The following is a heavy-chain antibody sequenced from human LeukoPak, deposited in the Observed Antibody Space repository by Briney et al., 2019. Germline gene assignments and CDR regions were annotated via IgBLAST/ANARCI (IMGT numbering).Heavy chain of an antibody. J-gene: IGHJ4*02. CDR3: ANGNSFDS. CDR2: IKQDGSEI. CDR1: GFTFSTYL. Sequence: GGSLRLSCAASGFTFSTYLMSWVRQAPGKGLEWVANIKQDGSEIYYVDSVKGRFTISRDNAKNSLYLQMNSLRAEDTAVYYCANGNSFDSWGQGTLVTVSS. D-gene: IGHD4-17*01. V-gene: IGHV3-7*02.